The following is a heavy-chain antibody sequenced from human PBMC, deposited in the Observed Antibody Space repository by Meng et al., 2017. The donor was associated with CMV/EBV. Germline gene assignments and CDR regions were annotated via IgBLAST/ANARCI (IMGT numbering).Heavy chain of an antibody. J-gene: IGHJ6*02. V-gene: IGHV4-61*01. D-gene: IGHD6-6*01. Sequence: SETLSLTCTVSGGSVSSGSYYWSWTRQPPGKGLEWIGYIYYSGSTNYNPSLKSRVTISVDTSKNQFSLKLSSVTAADTAVYYCARGAAARLGYYYYGMDVWGQGTTVTVSS. CDR2: IYYSGST. CDR1: GGSVSSGSYY. CDR3: ARGAAARLGYYYYGMDV.